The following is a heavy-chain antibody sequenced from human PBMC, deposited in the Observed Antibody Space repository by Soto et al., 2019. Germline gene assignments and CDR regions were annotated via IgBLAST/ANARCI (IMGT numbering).Heavy chain of an antibody. V-gene: IGHV1-69*04. D-gene: IGHD5-18*01. CDR3: ARDPSGFNDTAMVY. J-gene: IGHJ4*02. Sequence: GASVKVSCKASGGTFSSYTISWVRQAPGQGLEWKGRIIPILGIANYAQKFQGRVTITADKSTSTAYMELSSLRSEDTAVYYRARDPSGFNDTAMVYWGQGTLVTVSS. CDR1: GGTFSSYT. CDR2: IIPILGIA.